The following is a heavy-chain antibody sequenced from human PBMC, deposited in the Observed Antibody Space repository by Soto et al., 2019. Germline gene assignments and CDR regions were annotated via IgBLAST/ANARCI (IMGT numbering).Heavy chain of an antibody. D-gene: IGHD6-6*01. CDR1: GGSIDNYEYY. CDR3: ARDRSNSPDYFDF. CDR2: IYYSGRT. J-gene: IGHJ4*02. V-gene: IGHV4-30-4*01. Sequence: PSGTLSLTCTVSGGSIDNYEYYWTWIRQPPGKGLEWVGYIYYSGRTNYNPSLNSRLTISLDTSKNQFSLRLTSVSAADTAMYYCARDRSNSPDYFDFWGQGTLVTVSS.